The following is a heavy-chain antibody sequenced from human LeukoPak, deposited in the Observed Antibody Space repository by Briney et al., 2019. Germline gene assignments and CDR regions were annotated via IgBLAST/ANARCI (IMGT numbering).Heavy chain of an antibody. CDR2: IIPIFGTA. CDR1: GGTFSSYA. V-gene: IGHV1-69*05. CDR3: ARQQGLQYLNFDY. J-gene: IGHJ4*02. D-gene: IGHD4-11*01. Sequence: SVKVSCKASGGTFSSYAISWVRQAPGQGLEWMGGIIPIFGTANYAQKFQGRVTITTDESTSTVYMELSSLRSEDTATYYCARQQGLQYLNFDYWGQGTLVTVSS.